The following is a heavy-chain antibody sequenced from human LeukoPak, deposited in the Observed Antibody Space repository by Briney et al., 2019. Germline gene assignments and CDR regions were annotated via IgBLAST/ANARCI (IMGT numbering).Heavy chain of an antibody. J-gene: IGHJ6*03. CDR1: GGSISSYY. Sequence: SETLSLTCTVSGGSISSYYWSWIRQPPGKGLEWIGYIYYSGSTNYNPSLKSRVTISVDTSKNQFSLKLSSVTAADTAVYYCARGVVVVAGYYYYYMDVWGKGTTVTVSS. D-gene: IGHD2-15*01. CDR3: ARGVVVVAGYYYYYMDV. CDR2: IYYSGST. V-gene: IGHV4-59*01.